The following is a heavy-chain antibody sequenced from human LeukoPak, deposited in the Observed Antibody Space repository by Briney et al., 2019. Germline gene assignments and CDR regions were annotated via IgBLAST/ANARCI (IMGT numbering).Heavy chain of an antibody. CDR2: IYYSGST. Sequence: PSETLSLTCTVSGGSISSSSYYWGWIRQPPGKGLEWIGSIYYSGSTYYNPSLKSRVTISVDTSKNQFSLKLSSVTAADTAVYYCAKAELSLNSRCFDYWGQGTLVTVSS. CDR3: AKAELSLNSRCFDY. V-gene: IGHV4-39*07. D-gene: IGHD3-16*02. J-gene: IGHJ4*02. CDR1: GGSISSSSYY.